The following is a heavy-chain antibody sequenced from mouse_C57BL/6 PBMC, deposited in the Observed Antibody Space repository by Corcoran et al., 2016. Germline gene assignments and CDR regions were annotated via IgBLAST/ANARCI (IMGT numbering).Heavy chain of an antibody. CDR2: INPNNGGT. D-gene: IGHD2-2*01. V-gene: IGHV1-26*01. CDR3: ARRLDGYDPYAMDY. Sequence: EVQLQQSGPELVQPGASVKISCKASGYTFTDYYMNWVKQSHGKSLEWIGDINPNNGGTSYNQKFKGKATLTVDKSSSTAYMELRSLTSEDSAVYYCARRLDGYDPYAMDYWGQGTSVTVSS. CDR1: GYTFTDYY. J-gene: IGHJ4*01.